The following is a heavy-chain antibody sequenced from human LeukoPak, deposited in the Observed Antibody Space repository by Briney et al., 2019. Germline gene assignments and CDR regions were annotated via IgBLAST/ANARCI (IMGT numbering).Heavy chain of an antibody. Sequence: GGSLRLSCATSGFTFSCYWMSWVRQAPGKGLEWVANIKQDGSEKYYVDSVKGRFTISRDNAKNSLYLQMKSLRAEDTAVYYCARETMIVVANDYWGQGTLVTVSS. CDR1: GFTFSCYW. D-gene: IGHD3-22*01. CDR3: ARETMIVVANDY. J-gene: IGHJ4*02. CDR2: IKQDGSEK. V-gene: IGHV3-7*01.